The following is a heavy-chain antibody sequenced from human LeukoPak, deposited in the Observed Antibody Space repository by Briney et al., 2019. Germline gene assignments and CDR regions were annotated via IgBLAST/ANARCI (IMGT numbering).Heavy chain of an antibody. J-gene: IGHJ6*02. CDR1: GGTFSSYA. CDR2: IIPILGIA. V-gene: IGHV1-69*04. Sequence: SVKVSCKASGGTFSSYAISWVRQAPGQGLEWMGRIIPILGIANYAQKFQGRATITADKSTSTAYMELSSLRSEDTAVYYCARDKYSSGWTAYYYYGMDAWGQGTTVTVSS. D-gene: IGHD6-19*01. CDR3: ARDKYSSGWTAYYYYGMDA.